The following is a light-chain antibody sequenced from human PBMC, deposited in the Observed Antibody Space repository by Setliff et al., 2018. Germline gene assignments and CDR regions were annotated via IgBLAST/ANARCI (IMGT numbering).Light chain of an antibody. CDR2: EVS. CDR3: SSYSGSSTLV. Sequence: SVLTQPASVSGSPGQSITISCTGTSSDVGGYNYVSWYQQHPGKAPKLMIYEVSDRPSGVSNRFSGSRSGNTASLTISGLQAEDEVDYYCSSYSGSSTLVFGTGTKVTVL. CDR1: SSDVGGYNY. J-gene: IGLJ1*01. V-gene: IGLV2-14*01.